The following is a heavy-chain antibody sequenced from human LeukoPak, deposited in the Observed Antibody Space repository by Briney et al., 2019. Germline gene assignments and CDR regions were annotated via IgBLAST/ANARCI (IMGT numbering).Heavy chain of an antibody. Sequence: GGSLRLSCAASGFTFSGSAMHWVRQPPGKGLEWVAFIRYDGSNEYYADSVKGRFTISRDNSKNTLFLQMNSLRTEDTAVYYCAKDFYSGSSPWGQGTLVTVSS. J-gene: IGHJ5*02. V-gene: IGHV3-30*02. CDR3: AKDFYSGSSP. CDR1: GFTFSGSA. CDR2: IRYDGSNE. D-gene: IGHD1-26*01.